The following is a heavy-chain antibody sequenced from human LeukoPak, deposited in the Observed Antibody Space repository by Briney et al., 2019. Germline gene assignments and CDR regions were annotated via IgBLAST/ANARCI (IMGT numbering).Heavy chain of an antibody. V-gene: IGHV4-31*03. J-gene: IGHJ3*02. CDR1: GGSISSGGYY. CDR2: IYYSGST. CDR3: ARPAESGNFDAFDI. D-gene: IGHD1-14*01. Sequence: SETLSLTCTVSGGSISSGGYYWSWIRQHPGKGLEWIGYIYYSGSTYYNPSLKSRVTISVDTSKNQFSLKLSSVTAADTAVYYCARPAESGNFDAFDIRGQGTMVTVSS.